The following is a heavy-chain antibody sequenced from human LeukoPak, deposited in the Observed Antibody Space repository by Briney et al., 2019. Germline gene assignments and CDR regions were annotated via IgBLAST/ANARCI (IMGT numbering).Heavy chain of an antibody. V-gene: IGHV3-48*01. CDR1: AFTSSDYS. Sequence: PGGSLRLSCVASAFTSSDYSMNWVRQAPGKGLEWVSYISGRSSTIYYADSGKGRFTISRDNAKNSMYLQMNSLRAEDTAVYYCARDRNKSGSYFFDYWGQGTLVTVSS. J-gene: IGHJ4*02. D-gene: IGHD1-26*01. CDR2: ISGRSSTI. CDR3: ARDRNKSGSYFFDY.